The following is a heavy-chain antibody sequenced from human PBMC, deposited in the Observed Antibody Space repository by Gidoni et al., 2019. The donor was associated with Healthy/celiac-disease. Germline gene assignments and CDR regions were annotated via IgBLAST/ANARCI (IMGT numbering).Heavy chain of an antibody. J-gene: IGHJ3*02. CDR1: GGSISSSSYY. Sequence: QLQLQESGPGLVKPSETLSLTCTVSGGSISSSSYYWGWIRQPPGKGLEWIGSIYYSGSTYYNPSLKSRVTISVDTSKNQFSLKLSSVTAADTAVYYCARHRGDFPGPFDIWGQGTMVTVSS. CDR3: ARHRGDFPGPFDI. D-gene: IGHD2-21*02. V-gene: IGHV4-39*01. CDR2: IYYSGST.